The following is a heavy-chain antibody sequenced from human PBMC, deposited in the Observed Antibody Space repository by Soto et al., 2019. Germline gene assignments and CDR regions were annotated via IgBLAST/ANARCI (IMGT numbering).Heavy chain of an antibody. D-gene: IGHD4-17*01. Sequence: GGSLRLSCAASGFTFSSYGMHWVRQAPGKGLEWVAVIWYDGSNKYYADSVKGRFTISRDNSKNTLYPQMNSLRAEDTAVYYCAGALSGDYDAPIDYWGQGTLVTVSS. J-gene: IGHJ4*02. CDR1: GFTFSSYG. V-gene: IGHV3-33*01. CDR2: IWYDGSNK. CDR3: AGALSGDYDAPIDY.